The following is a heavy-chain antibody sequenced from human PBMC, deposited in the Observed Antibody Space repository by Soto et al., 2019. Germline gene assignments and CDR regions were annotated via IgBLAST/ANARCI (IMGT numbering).Heavy chain of an antibody. D-gene: IGHD1-26*01. CDR2: IYHSGLT. Sequence: HVQLQESGPGLVKPSETLSLTCTVSAGSISSYYLSWIRQYPGKGLEWMGYIYHSGLTHYNPSLKSRVTLSIDASKKQFSLKLSSGSAADPAVYYCAGAPLVPGAPRFDPWGQGTLVTVSS. CDR3: AGAPLVPGAPRFDP. J-gene: IGHJ5*02. V-gene: IGHV4-59*01. CDR1: AGSISSYY.